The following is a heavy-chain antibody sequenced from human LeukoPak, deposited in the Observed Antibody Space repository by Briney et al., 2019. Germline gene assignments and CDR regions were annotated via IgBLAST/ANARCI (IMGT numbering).Heavy chain of an antibody. CDR3: ARPVVTAILDY. Sequence: GGSLRLSCAASGFTFSSYWMSWVRKAPGKGLEWVANIKQDGSEKYYVDSVKGRFTISRENAKNSLYLQMNSLRAEDTAVYYCARPVVTAILDYWGQGTLVTVSS. V-gene: IGHV3-7*01. D-gene: IGHD2-21*02. CDR2: IKQDGSEK. CDR1: GFTFSSYW. J-gene: IGHJ4*02.